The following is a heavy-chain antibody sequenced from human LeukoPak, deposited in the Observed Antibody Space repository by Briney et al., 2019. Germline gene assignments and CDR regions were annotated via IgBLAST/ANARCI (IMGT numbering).Heavy chain of an antibody. Sequence: SETLSLTCAVSGGSISSSNWWSWVRQPPGKGLEWIGEIYHSGSTNYNPSLKSRVTISVDKSKNQFSLKLSSVTAADTAVYYCARGVLLWFGELLPRGPYFDYWGQGTLVTVSS. J-gene: IGHJ4*02. CDR3: ARGVLLWFGELLPRGPYFDY. CDR2: IYHSGST. V-gene: IGHV4-4*02. CDR1: GGSISSSNW. D-gene: IGHD3-10*01.